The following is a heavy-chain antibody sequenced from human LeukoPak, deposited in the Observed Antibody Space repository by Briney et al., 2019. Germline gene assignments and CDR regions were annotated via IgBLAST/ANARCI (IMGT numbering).Heavy chain of an antibody. CDR3: ARHEGQWLARGAFDI. D-gene: IGHD6-19*01. CDR1: GGSFSSYY. Sequence: PSETLSLTCTVSGGSFSSYYWSWIRQPPGKGLEWIGYIYYSGSTNYNPSLRSRVTISVDTSKNQFSLKLSSVTAADTAVYYCARHEGQWLARGAFDIWGQGTMVTVSS. J-gene: IGHJ3*02. V-gene: IGHV4-59*08. CDR2: IYYSGST.